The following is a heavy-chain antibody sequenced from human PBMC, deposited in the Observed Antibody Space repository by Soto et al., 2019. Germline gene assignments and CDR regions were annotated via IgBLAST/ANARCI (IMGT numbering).Heavy chain of an antibody. CDR1: GYTFTSYA. J-gene: IGHJ4*02. CDR2: INAGNGNT. D-gene: IGHD2-8*01. Sequence: QVQLVQSGAEVKKPGASVKVSCKASGYTFTSYAMHWVRQAPGQRLEWMGWINAGNGNTKYSQKFQGRVTITRDTSASTAYMELSSLRSEATAVYYCGRGLNGNLYYFDYWGQGTLVTVSS. CDR3: GRGLNGNLYYFDY. V-gene: IGHV1-3*01.